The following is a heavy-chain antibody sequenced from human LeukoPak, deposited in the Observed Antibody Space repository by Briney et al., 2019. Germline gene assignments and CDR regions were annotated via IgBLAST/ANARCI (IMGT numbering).Heavy chain of an antibody. V-gene: IGHV4-34*01. Sequence: PSETLSLTCAVYGGSFSGYYWSWIRHPPGKGLDWIWEINHSGSTNYNPSLKTRATISVDTPKNQFSLRLRSVPAADTAVYYCARVTGYVMEDYFDYWGQGTLVTVSS. CDR3: ARVTGYVMEDYFDY. CDR1: GGSFSGYY. CDR2: INHSGST. D-gene: IGHD6-13*01. J-gene: IGHJ4*02.